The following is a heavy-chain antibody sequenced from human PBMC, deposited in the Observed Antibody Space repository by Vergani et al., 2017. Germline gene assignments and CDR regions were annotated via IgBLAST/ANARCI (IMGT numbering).Heavy chain of an antibody. V-gene: IGHV3-30*18. CDR1: GFIFSSYG. CDR3: AKVEYQLTNYYYYYYMDV. D-gene: IGHD2-2*01. J-gene: IGHJ6*03. CDR2: ISYDGTKK. Sequence: QVQLVESGGGVVQPGRSLRLSCAASGFIFSSYGMHWVRQAPGKGLEWVAVISYDGTKKYYADFVKGRFTISRDNSKNTLYLQMNSLRAEDTALYYCAKVEYQLTNYYYYYYMDVWGKGP.